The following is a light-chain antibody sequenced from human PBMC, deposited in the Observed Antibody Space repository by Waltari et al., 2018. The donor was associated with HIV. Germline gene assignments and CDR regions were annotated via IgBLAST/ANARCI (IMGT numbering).Light chain of an antibody. CDR3: NSRDSSGHWF. Sequence: SSELAQDPAVSVALGQTVRITCQGDSVRSHYANWYQPKPGQAPVLVVYGENNRPSGIPARFSASSSGNTASLTIAGAQAEDEADYYCNSRDSSGHWFFGGGTKVTVL. V-gene: IGLV3-19*01. CDR2: GEN. CDR1: SVRSHY. J-gene: IGLJ3*02.